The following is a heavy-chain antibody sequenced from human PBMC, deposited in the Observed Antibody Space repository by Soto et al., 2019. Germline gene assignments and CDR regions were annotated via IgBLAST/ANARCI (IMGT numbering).Heavy chain of an antibody. J-gene: IGHJ6*02. Sequence: ASVKVSCKASGGTFSSYAISWVRQAPGQGLEWMGGIIPIFGTANYAQKFQGRVTITADESTSTAYMELSSLRSEDTAVYYCARGRKWKGQRDYYYYGMDVWGQGTTVTVSS. CDR3: ARGRKWKGQRDYYYYGMDV. D-gene: IGHD1-1*01. V-gene: IGHV1-69*13. CDR1: GGTFSSYA. CDR2: IIPIFGTA.